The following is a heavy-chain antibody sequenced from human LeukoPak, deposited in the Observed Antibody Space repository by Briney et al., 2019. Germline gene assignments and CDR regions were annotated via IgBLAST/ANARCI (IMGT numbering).Heavy chain of an antibody. CDR1: GYTFTGYY. D-gene: IGHD5-12*01. V-gene: IGHV1-2*02. Sequence: ASVKVSCKASGYTFTGYYMHWVRQAPGQGLEWMGWINPNSGGTNYAQRFQGRVTMTRDTSISTAYMELSRLRSDDTAVYYCARLAYSGYDYDYWGQGTLVTVSS. CDR3: ARLAYSGYDYDY. CDR2: INPNSGGT. J-gene: IGHJ4*02.